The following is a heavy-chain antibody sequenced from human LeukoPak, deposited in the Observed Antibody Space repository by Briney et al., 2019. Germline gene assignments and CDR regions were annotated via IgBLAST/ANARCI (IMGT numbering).Heavy chain of an antibody. CDR2: IYYSGST. CDR1: AGSPSSFY. CDR3: ARGGYGLDY. Sequence: SETLSLACTVYAGSPSSFYWSWIRQPPGSGLEWIGYIYYSGSTNYTTSLKSRVTISVDTSKNQCSLKLGSVTAAGTAVYYCARGGYGLDYWGQGTLVTVST. D-gene: IGHD1-1*01. J-gene: IGHJ4*02. V-gene: IGHV4-59*01.